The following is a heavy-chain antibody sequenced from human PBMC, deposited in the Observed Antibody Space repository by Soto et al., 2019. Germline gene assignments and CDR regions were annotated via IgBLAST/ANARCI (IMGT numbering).Heavy chain of an antibody. CDR1: GCSVSSGSYY. CDR2: IYYSGST. D-gene: IGHD2-2*01. Sequence: PSETLSLTCAVSGCSVSSGSYYWSWIRQPPGKGLEWIGYIYYSGSTNYNPSLKSRVTISVDTSKNQFSLKLSSVTAADTAVYYCARDAAAINYYYYGMDVWGQGTTVTVSS. J-gene: IGHJ6*02. CDR3: ARDAAAINYYYYGMDV. V-gene: IGHV4-61*01.